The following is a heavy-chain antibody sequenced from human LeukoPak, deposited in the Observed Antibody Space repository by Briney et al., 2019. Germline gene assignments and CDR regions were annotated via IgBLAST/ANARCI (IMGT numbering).Heavy chain of an antibody. CDR1: GGSISSSSYY. Sequence: SETLSLTCTVSGGSISSSSYYWGWIRQPPGKGLEWIGSIHYSGTTYYNPSLKSRVTISVDTSKNQFSLKLSSVTAADTAVYFCAREGGDSSGYYHDSWGQGTLVTVSS. D-gene: IGHD3-22*01. V-gene: IGHV4-39*07. CDR2: IHYSGTT. CDR3: AREGGDSSGYYHDS. J-gene: IGHJ4*02.